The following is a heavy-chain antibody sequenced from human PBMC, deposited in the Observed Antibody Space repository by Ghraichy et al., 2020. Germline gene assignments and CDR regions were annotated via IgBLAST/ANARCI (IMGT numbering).Heavy chain of an antibody. J-gene: IGHJ4*02. CDR1: GFTFSSYA. CDR2: ISGSGGST. Sequence: LSLTCAASGFTFSSYAMSWVRQAPGKGLEWVSAISGSGGSTYYADSVKGRFTISRDNSKNTLYLQMNSLRAEDTAVYYCAKDENYDFWSGYYNYWGQGTLVTVSS. D-gene: IGHD3-3*01. CDR3: AKDENYDFWSGYYNY. V-gene: IGHV3-23*01.